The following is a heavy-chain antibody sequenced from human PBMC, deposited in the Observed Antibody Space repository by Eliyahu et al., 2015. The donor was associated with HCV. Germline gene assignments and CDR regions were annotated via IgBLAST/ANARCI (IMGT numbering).Heavy chain of an antibody. V-gene: IGHV4-39*01. Sequence: QLQLQESGPGLVKPSETLSLTCPVSXGXXSSSXYXXGWIRQPPGKGLEWIGXIYYSGSTYYNPSLKSRVTISVDTSKNQFSLKLSSVTAADTAVYYCARRSRNYYGSLGYFQHWGQGTLVTVSS. D-gene: IGHD3-10*01. J-gene: IGHJ1*01. CDR3: ARRSRNYYGSLGYFQH. CDR2: IYYSGST. CDR1: XGXXSSSXYX.